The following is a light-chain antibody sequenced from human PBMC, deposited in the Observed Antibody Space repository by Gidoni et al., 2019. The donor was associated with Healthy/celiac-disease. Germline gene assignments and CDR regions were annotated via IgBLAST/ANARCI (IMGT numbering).Light chain of an antibody. CDR2: QES. J-gene: IGLJ2*01. CDR1: KLGDKY. CDR3: QAWDSSTVV. V-gene: IGLV3-1*01. Sequence: SYKLSQPPSVSVSPGQTASITCAGDKLGDKYACWYQQKPGPSPVLVIYQESKRPSGIPERFSGSNSGNTATLTISGTQAMDEADYYCQAWDSSTVVFGGGTKLTVL.